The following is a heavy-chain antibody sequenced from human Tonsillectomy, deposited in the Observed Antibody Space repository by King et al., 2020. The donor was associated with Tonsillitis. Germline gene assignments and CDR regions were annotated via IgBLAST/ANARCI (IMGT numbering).Heavy chain of an antibody. V-gene: IGHV4-59*01. D-gene: IGHD3-10*01. CDR1: GGSISSYY. J-gene: IGHJ6*02. CDR3: ARLRGLPYYYYYGMDV. Sequence: QLQESGPGLVKPSETLSLTCTVSGGSISSYYWSWIRQPPGKGLEWIGYIYYSGSTNYNPSLKSRVTISLDTSKNQFSLKLSSVTAADTAVYYCARLRGLPYYYYYGMDVWGHGTTVTVSS. CDR2: IYYSGST.